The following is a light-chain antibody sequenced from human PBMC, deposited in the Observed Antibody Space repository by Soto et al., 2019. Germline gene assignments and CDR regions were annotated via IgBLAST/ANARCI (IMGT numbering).Light chain of an antibody. CDR2: DAS. V-gene: IGKV1-33*01. J-gene: IGKJ3*01. CDR1: HDISNY. CDR3: QQYDNVPPT. Sequence: IQMTQSPSSLSSSVVDRVSITCQASHDISNYLNWYQQKPGKAPKLLIYDASNLETGVPSRFSGSGSGTDFTFTISSLEPEDIATYYCQQYDNVPPTFGPGTKVDIK.